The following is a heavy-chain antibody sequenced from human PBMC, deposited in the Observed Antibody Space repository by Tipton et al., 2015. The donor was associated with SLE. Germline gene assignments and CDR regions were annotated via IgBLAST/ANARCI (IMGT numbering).Heavy chain of an antibody. CDR1: GESISSGANS. CDR2: IYHSGSI. V-gene: IGHV4-30-2*01. D-gene: IGHD1-1*01. CDR3: ARGEPEGLTTNTFDI. J-gene: IGHJ3*02. Sequence: TLSLTCAVSGESISSGANSWSWIRQPPGKGLEWIGYIYHSGSIFYNPSLKSRVTISVDTSKNQVSLNLASVTAADAAVYYCARGEPEGLTTNTFDIWGQGTEVTVAS.